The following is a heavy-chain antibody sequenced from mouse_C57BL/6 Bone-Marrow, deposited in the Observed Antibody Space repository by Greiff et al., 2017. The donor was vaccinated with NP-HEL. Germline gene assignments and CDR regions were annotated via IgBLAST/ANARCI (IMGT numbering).Heavy chain of an antibody. Sequence: QVQLQQPGAELVKPGASVKLSCKASGYTFTSYWMQWVKQRPGQGLEWIGEIDPSDSYTNYNQKFKGKATLPVDTSSSTAYMQLSSLTSEDSAVYYCHYSNWYFDVWGTGTTVTVSS. J-gene: IGHJ1*03. V-gene: IGHV1-50*01. CDR3: HYSNWYFDV. D-gene: IGHD2-5*01. CDR2: IDPSDSYT. CDR1: GYTFTSYW.